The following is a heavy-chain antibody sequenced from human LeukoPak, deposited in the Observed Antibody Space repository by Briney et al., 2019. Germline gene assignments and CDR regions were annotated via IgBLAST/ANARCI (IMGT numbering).Heavy chain of an antibody. CDR2: MYYSGST. J-gene: IGHJ4*02. Sequence: SETLSLTCTVSGGSIRSSYFYWDWIRQAPGKGLEWIGSMYYSGSTYYNPSLKSRVTISVDTSKNQFSLKLSSVTAADTAVYYCARSSRDGYNYSDYWGQGTLVTVSS. D-gene: IGHD5-24*01. CDR3: ARSSRDGYNYSDY. V-gene: IGHV4-39*01. CDR1: GGSIRSSYFY.